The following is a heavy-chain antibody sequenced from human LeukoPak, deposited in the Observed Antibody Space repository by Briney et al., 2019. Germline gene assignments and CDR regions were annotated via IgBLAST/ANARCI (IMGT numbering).Heavy chain of an antibody. CDR3: AIPPGYCGNDCSFDH. D-gene: IGHD2-21*02. Sequence: GESLKISCEGSGYSFSNYWVGWVRQMPGKGLEWMGIIYPGDYETRYSPSFQGLVTISVDKSISTAYLQWSSLKASDTAMYYCAIPPGYCGNDCSFDHWGQGTLVTVSS. CDR1: GYSFSNYW. V-gene: IGHV5-51*01. CDR2: IYPGDYET. J-gene: IGHJ4*02.